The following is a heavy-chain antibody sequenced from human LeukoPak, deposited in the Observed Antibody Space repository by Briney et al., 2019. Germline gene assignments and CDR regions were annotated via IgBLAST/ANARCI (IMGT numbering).Heavy chain of an antibody. D-gene: IGHD2-21*02. Sequence: PSETLSLTCSVSGYSISSGYYWGWIRQPPGMGLEWIGYINYSGGTNYNPSLKSRVTISVDTSKNHFSLRLTSATAADTAVYYCARVPARRVVTTPSYFDSWGQGTLVTVSS. CDR2: INYSGGT. J-gene: IGHJ4*02. CDR3: ARVPARRVVTTPSYFDS. CDR1: GYSISSGYY. V-gene: IGHV4-61*03.